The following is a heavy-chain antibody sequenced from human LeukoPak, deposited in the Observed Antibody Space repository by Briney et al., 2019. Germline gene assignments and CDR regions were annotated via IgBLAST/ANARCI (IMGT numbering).Heavy chain of an antibody. V-gene: IGHV3-38-3*01. D-gene: IGHD1-26*01. Sequence: GGSLRLSCAASGFTVSSNEMIWVRQAPGKGLEWVSSFSGGSAYYADSRKGRFTISRDNAKNSLYLQMNSLRAEDTAVYYCARDKIVGATHFDYWGQGTLVTVSS. CDR2: FSGGSA. CDR3: ARDKIVGATHFDY. CDR1: GFTVSSNE. J-gene: IGHJ4*02.